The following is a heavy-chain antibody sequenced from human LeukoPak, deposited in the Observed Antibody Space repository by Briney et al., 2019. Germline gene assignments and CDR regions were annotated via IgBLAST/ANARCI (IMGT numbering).Heavy chain of an antibody. CDR1: GFTFSDYY. Sequence: GGSLRLSCAASGFTFSDYYMSWIRQAPGKGLEWVSYISNSGNTIYYADSVKGRFTISRDNAKNSLYLQMNSLRAEDTAVYYCARLHNGDSNYYYYYYMDVWGKGTTVTVSS. D-gene: IGHD1-14*01. CDR3: ARLHNGDSNYYYYYYMDV. V-gene: IGHV3-11*04. CDR2: ISNSGNTI. J-gene: IGHJ6*03.